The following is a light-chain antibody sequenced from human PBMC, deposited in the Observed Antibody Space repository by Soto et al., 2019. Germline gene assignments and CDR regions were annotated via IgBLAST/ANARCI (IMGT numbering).Light chain of an antibody. V-gene: IGLV2-23*01. Sequence: QSTLTQPASVSGSPGQSITISCTGTSSEVGSYNLVSWYQQHPGKAPKLMICEGSERPSGVSNRFSGSKSGNTASLTISGLQAEDEADYYCCSYAGSSTWVFGGGTKLTVL. CDR3: CSYAGSSTWV. CDR1: SSEVGSYNL. CDR2: EGS. J-gene: IGLJ3*02.